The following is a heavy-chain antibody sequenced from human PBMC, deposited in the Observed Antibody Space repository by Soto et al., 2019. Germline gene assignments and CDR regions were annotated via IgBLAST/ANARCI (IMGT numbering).Heavy chain of an antibody. Sequence: GESLKICCRGSGYSFTSYWISWVRQMPGKGLEWMGRIDPSDSYTNYSPSFQGHVTISADKSISTAYLQWSSLKASDTAMYYCARTSYYYDSSGYYYFDYWGQGTLVTVSS. J-gene: IGHJ4*02. CDR3: ARTSYYYDSSGYYYFDY. D-gene: IGHD3-22*01. CDR1: GYSFTSYW. CDR2: IDPSDSYT. V-gene: IGHV5-10-1*01.